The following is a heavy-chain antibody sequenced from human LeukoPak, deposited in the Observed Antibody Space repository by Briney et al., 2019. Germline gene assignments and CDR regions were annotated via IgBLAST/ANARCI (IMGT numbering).Heavy chain of an antibody. J-gene: IGHJ5*02. Sequence: SETLSLTCAVYGGSFSGYYWSWIRQPPGKGLEWIGEINHSGSTNYNPSLKSRVTISVDTSKNQFSLKLSSVTAADTAVYYCARARPRSGYCSSTSCSEMRINWFDPWGQGTLATVSS. CDR1: GGSFSGYY. V-gene: IGHV4-34*01. CDR2: INHSGST. CDR3: ARARPRSGYCSSTSCSEMRINWFDP. D-gene: IGHD2-2*03.